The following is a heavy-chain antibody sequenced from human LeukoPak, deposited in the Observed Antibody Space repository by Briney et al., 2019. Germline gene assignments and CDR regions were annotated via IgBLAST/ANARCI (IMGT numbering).Heavy chain of an antibody. D-gene: IGHD6-13*01. CDR1: GFTFSSYA. Sequence: GSLRLSCAASGFTFSSYAMNWVRQAPGKGLEWIGYIHYSGSTNYNPSLKSRVTISVDTSKNQLSLRLSSVTAADTAVYYCARDPGSSWFPWGQGTLVTVSS. V-gene: IGHV4-59*01. CDR3: ARDPGSSWFP. CDR2: IHYSGST. J-gene: IGHJ5*02.